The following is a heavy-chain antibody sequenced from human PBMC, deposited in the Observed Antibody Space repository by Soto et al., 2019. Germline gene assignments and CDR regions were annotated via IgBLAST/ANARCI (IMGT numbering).Heavy chain of an antibody. V-gene: IGHV3-21*01. J-gene: IGHJ4*02. CDR3: ARRYYYDSGGYHS. D-gene: IGHD3-22*01. CDR1: GLTCIMYT. Sequence: GALRLSCSASGLTCIMYTMSWVRQAPGKGLEWVSSISSSSSYIYYGDSVKGRFTISRENAENSLYLQMNSLRAEDTAVYYCARRYYYDSGGYHSWGQGTLVTVSS. CDR2: ISSSSSYI.